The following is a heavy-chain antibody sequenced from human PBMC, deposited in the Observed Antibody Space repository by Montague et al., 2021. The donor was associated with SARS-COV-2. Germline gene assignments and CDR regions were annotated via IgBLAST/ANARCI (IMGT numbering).Heavy chain of an antibody. D-gene: IGHD3-10*01. Sequence: SLILSCAASGLTFSSYDFHWVRQGTGKGLEWVSAADTAGDPYYAXSVKGRFTISRENAKNYVYLQLDSLRAGDTAVYYCARGVKSTIRGIITKRTPLPRGNMDVWGQGTAVIVSS. CDR2: ADTAGDP. J-gene: IGHJ6*02. CDR3: ARGVKSTIRGIITKRTPLPRGNMDV. V-gene: IGHV3-13*05. CDR1: GLTFSSYD.